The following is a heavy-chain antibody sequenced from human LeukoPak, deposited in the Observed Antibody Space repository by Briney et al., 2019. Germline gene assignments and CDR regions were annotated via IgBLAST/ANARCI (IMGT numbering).Heavy chain of an antibody. CDR2: IYYSGST. Sequence: PSETLSPTCTVSGGSVSSYYWSWIRQPPGKGLEWIGYIYYSGSTNYNPSLKSRVTISVDTSKNQFSLKLSSVTAADTAVYYCARGDTAMVRWGQGTLVTVSS. V-gene: IGHV4-59*02. D-gene: IGHD5-18*01. CDR1: GGSVSSYY. CDR3: ARGDTAMVR. J-gene: IGHJ4*02.